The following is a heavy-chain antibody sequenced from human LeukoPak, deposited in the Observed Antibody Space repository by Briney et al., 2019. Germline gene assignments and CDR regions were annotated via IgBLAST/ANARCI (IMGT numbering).Heavy chain of an antibody. CDR1: GGSISSYY. CDR2: IYYSGST. V-gene: IGHV4-59*01. D-gene: IGHD2-2*01. J-gene: IGHJ5*02. Sequence: SETLSLTCTVSGGSISSYYWSWIRQPPGKGLEWIGYIYYSGSTNYNPSLKSRVTISVDTSKNQFPLKLSSVTAADTAVYYCARHRRYCSKATCFSLNWFDPWGQGTVVTISS. CDR3: ARHRRYCSKATCFSLNWFDP.